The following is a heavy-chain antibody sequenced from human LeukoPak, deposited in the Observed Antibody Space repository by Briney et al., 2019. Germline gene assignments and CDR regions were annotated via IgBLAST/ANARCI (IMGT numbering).Heavy chain of an antibody. CDR3: ARAAYYYDSSGYYYAYYFDY. CDR1: GGSFSGYY. Sequence: PSETLSPTCAVYGGSFSGYYWSWIRQPPGKGLEWIGEINHSGSTNYNPSLKSRVTISVDTSKNQFSLKLSSVTAADTAVYYCARAAYYYDSSGYYYAYYFDYWGQGTLVTVSS. CDR2: INHSGST. D-gene: IGHD3-22*01. V-gene: IGHV4-34*01. J-gene: IGHJ4*02.